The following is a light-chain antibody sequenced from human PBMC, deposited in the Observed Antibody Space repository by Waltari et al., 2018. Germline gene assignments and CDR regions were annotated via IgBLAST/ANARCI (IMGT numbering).Light chain of an antibody. CDR3: QQRSTWWT. CDR2: DAS. V-gene: IGKV3-11*01. Sequence: PGDRATLSCRASQSIGTSLAWYQQRPGQPPRLLIFDASKTAPCIPARFSDSGSETDFTLTITNLEPEDFAVYDCQQRSTWWTFGQGTKVEIK. CDR1: QSIGTS. J-gene: IGKJ1*01.